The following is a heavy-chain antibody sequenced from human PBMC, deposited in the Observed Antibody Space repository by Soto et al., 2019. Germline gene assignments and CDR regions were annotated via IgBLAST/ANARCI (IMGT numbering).Heavy chain of an antibody. CDR2: IIPIFGTA. CDR3: AGSIAVVVAATPDDNCFDT. Sequence: ASVKVSCKASGGTFSSYAISWVRQAPGQGLEWMGGIIPIFGTANYAQKFQGRVTITADKSTSTAYMELSSLRSEDTAVYYCAGSIAVVVAATPDDNCFDTWGQGTLVTVSS. V-gene: IGHV1-69*06. J-gene: IGHJ5*02. CDR1: GGTFSSYA. D-gene: IGHD2-15*01.